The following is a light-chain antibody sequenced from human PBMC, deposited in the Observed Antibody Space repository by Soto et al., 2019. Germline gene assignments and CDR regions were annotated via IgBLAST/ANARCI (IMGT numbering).Light chain of an antibody. CDR3: GTWDSSLSAVYG. CDR1: SSNIGAGYD. Sequence: QSVLTQPPSVSGAPGQRVTISCTGSSSNIGAGYDVHWYQQLPGTAPKLLIYGNGNRPSGVPDRFSGSKSGTSATLGITGLQTGDEADYYCGTWDSSLSAVYGFGTGTKVTVL. V-gene: IGLV1-40*01. J-gene: IGLJ1*01. CDR2: GNG.